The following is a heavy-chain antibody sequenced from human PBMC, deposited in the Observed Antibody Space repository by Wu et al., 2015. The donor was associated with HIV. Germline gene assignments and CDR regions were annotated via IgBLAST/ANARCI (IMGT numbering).Heavy chain of an antibody. CDR1: GHSLSDAA. Sequence: QVRLVQSGAEVKKPGASVKVSCKVSGHSLSDAAIHWVRQTPGKVLEWVGGYDPEDTEIIYAQKFEARVTMTEDTSTDTAYMELSSLRSDDTAVYYCAREGMTTVTTVAFDIWGQGTMVTVSS. J-gene: IGHJ3*02. V-gene: IGHV1-24*01. CDR2: YDPEDTEI. D-gene: IGHD4-17*01. CDR3: AREGMTTVTTVAFDI.